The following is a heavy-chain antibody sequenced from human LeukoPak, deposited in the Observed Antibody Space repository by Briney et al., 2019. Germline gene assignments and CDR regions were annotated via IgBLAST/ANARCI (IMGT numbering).Heavy chain of an antibody. Sequence: ASVKVSCKASGYTFTSYGISWVRQAPGQGLEWMGWISAYNGNTNYAQKLQGRVTMTTDTSTSTAYMELRSLRSDDTAVYYCARDRVVVPAAIVFYYYYYMDVWGKGTTVIVSS. J-gene: IGHJ6*03. CDR1: GYTFTSYG. CDR2: ISAYNGNT. D-gene: IGHD2-2*02. V-gene: IGHV1-18*01. CDR3: ARDRVVVPAAIVFYYYYYMDV.